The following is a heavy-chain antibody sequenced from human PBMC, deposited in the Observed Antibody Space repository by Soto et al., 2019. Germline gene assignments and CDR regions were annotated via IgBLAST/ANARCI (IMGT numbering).Heavy chain of an antibody. V-gene: IGHV3-11*01. CDR2: ISSSGSTI. CDR1: GFTFSDYY. CDR3: ARACPRSGVQNFYYWYMDV. Sequence: GGSLRLSCAASGFTFSDYYMSWIRQAPGKGLEWVSDISSSGSTINYADSVKGRFTISRDNAKKSLYLQMNSLRAEDTAIYCCARACPRSGVQNFYYWYMDVWGKGTTVTVSS. J-gene: IGHJ6*03. D-gene: IGHD2-8*01.